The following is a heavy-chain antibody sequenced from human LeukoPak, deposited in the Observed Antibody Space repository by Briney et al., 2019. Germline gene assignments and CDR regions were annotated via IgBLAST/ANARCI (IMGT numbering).Heavy chain of an antibody. Sequence: ASVKVSCKASGYTFTGYYMHWVRQAPGQGLEWMGRINPNSGGTNYAQKFQGRVTMARDTSISIAYMELSRLRSDDTAVYYCARDLYYYDSSGYVEYFQHWGQGTLVTVSS. D-gene: IGHD3-22*01. CDR2: INPNSGGT. CDR1: GYTFTGYY. V-gene: IGHV1-2*06. J-gene: IGHJ1*01. CDR3: ARDLYYYDSSGYVEYFQH.